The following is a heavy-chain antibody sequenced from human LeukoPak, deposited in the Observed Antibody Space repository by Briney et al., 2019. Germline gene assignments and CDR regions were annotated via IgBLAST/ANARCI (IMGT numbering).Heavy chain of an antibody. CDR3: ATSSTSLGAFDI. CDR1: GGSISSYY. CDR2: IYYSGST. V-gene: IGHV4-59*01. J-gene: IGHJ3*02. Sequence: SETLSLTCTVSGGSISSYYWSWIRQPPGKGLEWIGYIYYSGSTNYNPSLKSRVTTSVDTSKNQFSLKLSSVTAADTAVYYCATSSTSLGAFDIWGQGTMVTVSS. D-gene: IGHD2-2*01.